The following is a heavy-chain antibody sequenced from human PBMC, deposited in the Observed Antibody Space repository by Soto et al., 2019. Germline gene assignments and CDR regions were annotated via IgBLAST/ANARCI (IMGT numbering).Heavy chain of an antibody. CDR2: IYYSGST. J-gene: IGHJ5*02. D-gene: IGHD6-13*01. V-gene: IGHV4-39*01. CDR1: GGSISSSSYY. CDR3: ARLGSSWYTRWFDP. Sequence: PSETLSLTCTVSGGSISSSSYYWGWIRQPPGKGPEWIGSIYYSGSTYYNPSLKSRVTISVDTSKNQFSLKLSSVTAADTAVYYCARLGSSWYTRWFDPWGQGTLVTVSS.